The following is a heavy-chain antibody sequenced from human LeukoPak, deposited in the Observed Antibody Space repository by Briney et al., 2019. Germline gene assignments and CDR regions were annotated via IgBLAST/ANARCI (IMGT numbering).Heavy chain of an antibody. Sequence: NASETLSLTCAVSGVSINSNYWWTWVRQSPGKGLEWIGEIYHTGSVNYNLSLESRVTISRDRSKNQFSLMLRSVTAADTAVYYCARHYDLWSGYNYWGQGLLVTVSS. CDR1: GVSINSNYW. CDR2: IYHTGSV. D-gene: IGHD3-3*01. CDR3: ARHYDLWSGYNY. V-gene: IGHV4-4*02. J-gene: IGHJ4*02.